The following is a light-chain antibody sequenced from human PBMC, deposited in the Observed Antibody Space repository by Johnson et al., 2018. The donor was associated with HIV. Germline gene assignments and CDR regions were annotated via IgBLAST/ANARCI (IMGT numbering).Light chain of an antibody. CDR2: ENN. CDR1: SSNIGNNY. Sequence: QSVLTQPPSVSAAPGQRVTISCSGSSSNIGNNYVSWYQQLPGTAPKLLIYENNKRPSGIPDRFSGSKSGTSATLGINGLQTGDEADYYCGTWDNSLNTGAVFGPGTKVTVL. CDR3: GTWDNSLNTGAV. V-gene: IGLV1-51*02. J-gene: IGLJ1*01.